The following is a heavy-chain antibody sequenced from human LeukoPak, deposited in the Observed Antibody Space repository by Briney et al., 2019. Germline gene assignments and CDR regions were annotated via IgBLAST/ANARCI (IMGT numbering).Heavy chain of an antibody. CDR1: GGSISSYY. CDR3: ASSHYYDSSGYPNWYFSL. V-gene: IGHV4-59*08. J-gene: IGHJ2*01. Sequence: SETLSLTCTVSGGSISSYYWSWIRQPPGKGLEWIGYIYYSGSTKYNPSLKSRVTISVDTSKNQFSLKLSSVTAADTAVYYCASSHYYDSSGYPNWYFSLWGRGTLVTVSS. CDR2: IYYSGST. D-gene: IGHD3-22*01.